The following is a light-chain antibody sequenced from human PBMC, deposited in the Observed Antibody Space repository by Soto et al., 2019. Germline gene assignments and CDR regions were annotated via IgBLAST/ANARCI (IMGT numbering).Light chain of an antibody. Sequence: EIVTTQSPATLSVSPGDRVTLSCRASQSVSSNLAWYQQRPGQTPRLLIYAASTRATGVPARFSGSGSGTEFTLTISSLQSEDFAVYYCQQYNLWPPLFGQGTRLEIK. V-gene: IGKV3-15*01. J-gene: IGKJ5*01. CDR2: AAS. CDR3: QQYNLWPPL. CDR1: QSVSSN.